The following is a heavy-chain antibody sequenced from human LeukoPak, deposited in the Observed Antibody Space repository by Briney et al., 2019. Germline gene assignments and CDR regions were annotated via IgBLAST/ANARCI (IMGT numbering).Heavy chain of an antibody. J-gene: IGHJ4*02. V-gene: IGHV3-30*03. CDR1: GFTFSSYG. CDR3: ARELGRNFDY. CDR2: ISYDGSNK. D-gene: IGHD3-3*02. Sequence: PGGSLRLSCAASGFTFSSYGMHWVRQAPGKGLEWVAVISYDGSNKYYADSVKGRFTISRDNSKNTLYLQMNSLRAEDTAVYYCARELGRNFDYWGQGTLVTVPS.